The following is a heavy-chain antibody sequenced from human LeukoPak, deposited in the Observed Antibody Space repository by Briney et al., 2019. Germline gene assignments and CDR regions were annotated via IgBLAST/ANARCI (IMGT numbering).Heavy chain of an antibody. CDR3: TTGARVPAASDWFDP. Sequence: GGSLRLSRAASGFTFSNAWMSWVRQAPGKGLEWVGRIKSKTDGGTTDYAAPVKGRFTISRDDSKNTLYLQMNSLKTEDTAVYYCTTGARVPAASDWFDPWGQGTLVTVSS. CDR1: GFTFSNAW. J-gene: IGHJ5*02. CDR2: IKSKTDGGTT. D-gene: IGHD2-2*01. V-gene: IGHV3-15*01.